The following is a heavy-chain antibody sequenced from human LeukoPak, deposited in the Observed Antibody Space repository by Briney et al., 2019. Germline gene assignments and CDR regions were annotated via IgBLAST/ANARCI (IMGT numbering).Heavy chain of an antibody. CDR1: GGTFSSYA. CDR3: ARDSREYSSGRFDY. D-gene: IGHD3-22*01. J-gene: IGHJ4*02. CDR2: IIPIFGTA. Sequence: ASVKVSCKASGGTFSSYAISWVRQAPGQGLEWMGGIIPIFGTANYAQKFRGRVTITTDESTSTAYMELSSLRSEDTAVYYCARDSREYSSGRFDYWGQGTLVTVSS. V-gene: IGHV1-69*05.